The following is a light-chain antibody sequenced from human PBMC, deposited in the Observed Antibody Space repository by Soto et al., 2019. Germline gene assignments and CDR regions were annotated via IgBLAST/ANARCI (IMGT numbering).Light chain of an antibody. J-gene: IGLJ2*01. Sequence: QSALTQPASVSGSPGQSITISCTGTSSDVGGYNYVSWYQQHPGKAPKLMIYEVSNRPSGVSTRFSGSKSGNTASLTISGLQAEDEADYYCSSYTSSGTQVFGRGTKLTVL. V-gene: IGLV2-14*01. CDR3: SSYTSSGTQV. CDR1: SSDVGGYNY. CDR2: EVS.